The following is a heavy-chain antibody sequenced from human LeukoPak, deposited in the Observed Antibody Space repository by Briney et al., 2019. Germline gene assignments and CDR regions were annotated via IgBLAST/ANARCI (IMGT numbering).Heavy chain of an antibody. CDR1: GGSISSGGYY. CDR3: ARVSVHTPYYYYGMDV. Sequence: SQTLSLTCTVSGGSISSGGYYWSWIRQHPGKGLEWIGYIYYSGSTYYNPSLKSRVTISVDTSKNQLSLKLSSVTAADTAVYYCARVSVHTPYYYYGMDVWGQGTTVTVSS. V-gene: IGHV4-31*03. J-gene: IGHJ6*02. CDR2: IYYSGST. D-gene: IGHD2-15*01.